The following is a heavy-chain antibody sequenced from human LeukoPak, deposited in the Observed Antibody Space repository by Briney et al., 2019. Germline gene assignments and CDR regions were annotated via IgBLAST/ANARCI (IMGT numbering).Heavy chain of an antibody. CDR1: GGSFSGYY. CDR2: INHSGST. V-gene: IGHV4-34*01. D-gene: IGHD5-24*01. CDR3: ARAVVYGVEMATIRWYYYYYYMDV. J-gene: IGHJ6*03. Sequence: SETLSLTCAVYGGSFSGYYWSWIRQPPGKGLEWIGEINHSGSTNYNPSLKSRVTISVDTSKNQFSLKLSSVTAADTAVYYCARAVVYGVEMATIRWYYYYYYMDVWGKGTTVTVSS.